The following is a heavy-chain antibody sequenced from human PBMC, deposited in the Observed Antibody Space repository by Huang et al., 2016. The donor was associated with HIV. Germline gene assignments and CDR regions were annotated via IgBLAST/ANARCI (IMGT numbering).Heavy chain of an antibody. CDR1: GGSISSSSYY. CDR3: ASRTTVTTTSNYHYFYMDV. J-gene: IGHJ6*03. V-gene: IGHV4-39*01. Sequence: QLQLQESGPGLVKPSETLSLTCPVSGGSISSSSYYWGWIRQSPGKGLEGIGSIYYMGNGYNNRSLKSRVTMSVDRSSNQFSLKMHSGTAADTAVYYCASRTTVTTTSNYHYFYMDVWGKGTTVSVSS. CDR2: IYYMGNG. D-gene: IGHD4-17*01.